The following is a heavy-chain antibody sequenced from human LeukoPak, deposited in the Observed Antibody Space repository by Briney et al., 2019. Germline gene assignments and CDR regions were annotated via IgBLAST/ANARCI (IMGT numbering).Heavy chain of an antibody. Sequence: GGSLRLSCAASGFTSSRNSMNWVRRAAGKGLEWGSYISSSSSTIYYADSVKGRFTISRDNAKNSLYLQMNSLRDEDTAVYYCARDRSSGWYGYFDGMDVWGQGTTVTVSS. V-gene: IGHV3-48*02. J-gene: IGHJ6*02. CDR2: ISSSSSTI. CDR3: ARDRSSGWYGYFDGMDV. D-gene: IGHD6-19*01. CDR1: GFTSSRNS.